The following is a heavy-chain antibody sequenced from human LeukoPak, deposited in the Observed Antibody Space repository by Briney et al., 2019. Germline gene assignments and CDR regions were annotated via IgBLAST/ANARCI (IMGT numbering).Heavy chain of an antibody. CDR2: ISAYNGNT. J-gene: IGHJ4*02. D-gene: IGHD3-3*01. CDR3: ARDLKYYDFWSGYHPFGY. V-gene: IGHV1-18*01. Sequence: ASVKVSCKASGYTFTSYGISWVRQAPGQGLEWMGWISAYNGNTNYAQKLQGRVTMTTDTSTSTAYMELRSLRSDDTAVYYCARDLKYYDFWSGYHPFGYWGQGTLVTVSS. CDR1: GYTFTSYG.